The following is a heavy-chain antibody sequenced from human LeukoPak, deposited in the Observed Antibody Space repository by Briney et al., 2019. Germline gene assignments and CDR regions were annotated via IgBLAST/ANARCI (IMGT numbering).Heavy chain of an antibody. CDR3: VRAAYCGGDCYLFDY. V-gene: IGHV4-39*01. Sequence: PSETLSLTCTVSGGSISSSSYYWGWIRQPPGKGLEWIGSIYYSRSTYYNSSLKSRVTISVDTSKNQFSLKLSSLTAADTAVYYCVRAAYCGGDCYLFDYWGQGTLVTVFS. CDR1: GGSISSSSYY. CDR2: IYYSRST. J-gene: IGHJ4*02. D-gene: IGHD2-21*02.